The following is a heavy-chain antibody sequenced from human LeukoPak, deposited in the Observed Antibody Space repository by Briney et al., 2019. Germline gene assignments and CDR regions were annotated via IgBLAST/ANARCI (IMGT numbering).Heavy chain of an antibody. Sequence: GGSLRLSCAASGFTFTSYVMSWVRQAPGKGLEWVSVIYSGGSTYHADSVKGRFTISRDNSKNTLYLQMNSLRAEDTAVYYCASPLGVRGYWGQGTLVTVSS. CDR2: IYSGGST. CDR3: ASPLGVRGY. V-gene: IGHV3-53*01. CDR1: GFTFTSYV. D-gene: IGHD7-27*01. J-gene: IGHJ4*02.